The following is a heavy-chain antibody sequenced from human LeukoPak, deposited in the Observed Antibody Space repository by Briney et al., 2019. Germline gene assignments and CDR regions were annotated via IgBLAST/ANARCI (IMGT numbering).Heavy chain of an antibody. Sequence: GGSLRLSXAASGFTFDDYGMSWVRQAPGKGLEGVSGINWNGGSTGYADSVKGRFTISRDNAKNSLYLQMNSLRAEDTALYYCAMSTGVGATPPYYFDYWGQGTLVTVSS. CDR1: GFTFDDYG. J-gene: IGHJ4*02. D-gene: IGHD1-26*01. CDR2: INWNGGST. CDR3: AMSTGVGATPPYYFDY. V-gene: IGHV3-20*04.